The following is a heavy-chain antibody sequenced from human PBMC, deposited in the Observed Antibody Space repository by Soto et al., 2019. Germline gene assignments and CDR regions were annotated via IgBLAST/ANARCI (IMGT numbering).Heavy chain of an antibody. D-gene: IGHD6-13*01. Sequence: ASVKVSCKASGYTFTSYGISWVRQAPGQGLEWMGWISAYNGNTNYAQKLQGRVTMTTDTSTSTAYMELRSLRSDDTAVYYCAVHTIIAAAGTGYFDYWGQGTLVTVSS. CDR1: GYTFTSYG. J-gene: IGHJ4*02. V-gene: IGHV1-18*04. CDR3: AVHTIIAAAGTGYFDY. CDR2: ISAYNGNT.